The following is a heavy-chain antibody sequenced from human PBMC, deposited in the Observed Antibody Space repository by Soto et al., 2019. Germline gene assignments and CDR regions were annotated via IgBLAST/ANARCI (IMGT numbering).Heavy chain of an antibody. J-gene: IGHJ4*01. CDR3: TKWRSASTVVH. V-gene: IGHV3-23*01. CDR1: GFTFSSYA. Sequence: PGGSLRLSCAASGFTFSSYAMSWVRQAPGKGLEWVSVISGSDDSTYYADSVKGRFTISRDNSKNTLYLQMNSLRAEDTAVYYCTKWRSASTVVHWGHGPLVTDSS. CDR2: ISGSDDST. D-gene: IGHD6-6*01.